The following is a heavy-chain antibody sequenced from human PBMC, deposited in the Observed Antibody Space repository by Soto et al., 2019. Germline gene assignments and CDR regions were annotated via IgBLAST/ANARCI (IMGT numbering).Heavy chain of an antibody. D-gene: IGHD5-18*01. J-gene: IGHJ5*02. V-gene: IGHV1-69*12. Sequence: QVQLVQSGTEVKKPGSSVKVSCKASGGTFNSYSISWVRQAPGQGLEWMGGIIPIFDTANYAQKFQGRVTITADESTNTVYMEMRSLRSEDTAVYYCARDSDTSMVTSGFDPWGQGTLVTVSS. CDR2: IIPIFDTA. CDR1: GGTFNSYS. CDR3: ARDSDTSMVTSGFDP.